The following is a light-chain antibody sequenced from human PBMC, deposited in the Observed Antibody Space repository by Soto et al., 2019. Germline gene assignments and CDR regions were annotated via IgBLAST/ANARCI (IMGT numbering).Light chain of an antibody. Sequence: QSVLTQPPSVSGAPGQRVTISCTGSSSNIGTPYDVHWYQQLPGTAPKLLIYGNNNRPSGVPDRFSGSKSGTSASLAITGLQAEEEADYYCQSYDSSLSGYVIFGGGTQLTVL. J-gene: IGLJ2*01. CDR1: SSNIGTPYD. V-gene: IGLV1-40*01. CDR2: GNN. CDR3: QSYDSSLSGYVI.